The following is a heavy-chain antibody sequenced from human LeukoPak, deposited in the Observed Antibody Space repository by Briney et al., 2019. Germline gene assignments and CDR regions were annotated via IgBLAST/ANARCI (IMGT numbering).Heavy chain of an antibody. CDR3: ARGFAPLRAFDY. V-gene: IGHV1-69*05. CDR1: GGTFSSYA. CDR2: ITPIFGTA. J-gene: IGHJ4*02. D-gene: IGHD3-16*02. Sequence: SVKVSCKASGGTFSSYAISWVRQAPGQGLEWLGGITPIFGTANYAQKFQGRVTITTNESTSTAYMELSSLRSEDTAVYYCARGFAPLRAFDYWGQGTLVTVYS.